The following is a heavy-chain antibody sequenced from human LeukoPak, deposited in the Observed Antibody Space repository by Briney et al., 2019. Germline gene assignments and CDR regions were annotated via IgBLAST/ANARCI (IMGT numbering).Heavy chain of an antibody. CDR2: ISYDGSNK. CDR1: GFTFSSYA. V-gene: IGHV3-30-3*01. J-gene: IGHJ4*02. Sequence: GGSLRLSCAASGFTFSSYAMHWVRQAPGKGLEWVAVISYDGSNKYYADSVKGRFTISRDNSKNTPYLQMNSLRAEDTAVYYCAKGGSVVVAATPTPLYYFDYWGQGTLVTVSS. D-gene: IGHD2-15*01. CDR3: AKGGSVVVAATPTPLYYFDY.